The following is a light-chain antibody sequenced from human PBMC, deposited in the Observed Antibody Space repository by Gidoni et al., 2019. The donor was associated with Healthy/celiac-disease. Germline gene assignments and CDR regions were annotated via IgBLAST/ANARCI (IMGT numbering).Light chain of an antibody. Sequence: DIQMTQSPSSLSASVGDRVTITCRASQSISSYLNWYQQKPGKAPKLLIYAASSLQSGVPSRFSGSGSGTDFTLTISSLQPEDFATYSCQQSYSTPYTFXQXTKLEIK. CDR3: QQSYSTPYT. CDR1: QSISSY. J-gene: IGKJ2*01. V-gene: IGKV1-39*01. CDR2: AAS.